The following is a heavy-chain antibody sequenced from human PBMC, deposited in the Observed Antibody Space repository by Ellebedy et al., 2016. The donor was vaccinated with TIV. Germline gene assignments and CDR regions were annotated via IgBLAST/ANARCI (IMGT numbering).Heavy chain of an antibody. CDR2: IRLDGSDK. Sequence: GGSLRLSCAASGFTFRTYWMSWVRQAPGKGLEWVANIRLDGSDKYYVDSVKGRFTVSRDNAKNSLYLQMTSLRADDTAVYYCATDGSYGDYLSPTHAFVFWGQGTLVTVSS. J-gene: IGHJ3*01. CDR1: GFTFRTYW. D-gene: IGHD4-17*01. CDR3: ATDGSYGDYLSPTHAFVF. V-gene: IGHV3-7*01.